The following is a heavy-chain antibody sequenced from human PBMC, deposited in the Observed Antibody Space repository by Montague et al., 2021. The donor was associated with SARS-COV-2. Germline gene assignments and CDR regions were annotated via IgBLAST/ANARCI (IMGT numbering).Heavy chain of an antibody. CDR1: GFTFSNSA. D-gene: IGHD6-13*01. CDR3: AREYIEAAGHGNDY. V-gene: IGHV3-23*01. Sequence: SLRLSWAASGFTFSNSAMNWVRQAPGKGLEWVSGSSGSDGGTHYADSVKGRFTISRDNAKNSLYLQMNSLRAEDTAVYYCAREYIEAAGHGNDYWGQGTLVTVSS. J-gene: IGHJ4*02. CDR2: SSGSDGGT.